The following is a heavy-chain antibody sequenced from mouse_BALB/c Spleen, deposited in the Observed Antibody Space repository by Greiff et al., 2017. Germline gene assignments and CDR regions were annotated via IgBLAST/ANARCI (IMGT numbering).Heavy chain of an antibody. CDR2: IRLKSNNYAT. D-gene: IGHD1-2*01. V-gene: IGHV6-6*02. CDR1: GFTFSNYW. J-gene: IGHJ3*01. Sequence: EVKVEESGGGLVQPGGSMKLSCVASGFTFSNYWMNWVRQSPEKGLEWVAEIRLKSNNYATHYAESVKGRFTISRDDSKSSVYLQMNNLRAEDTGIYYCTRLGITTATWFAYWGQGTLVTVSA. CDR3: TRLGITTATWFAY.